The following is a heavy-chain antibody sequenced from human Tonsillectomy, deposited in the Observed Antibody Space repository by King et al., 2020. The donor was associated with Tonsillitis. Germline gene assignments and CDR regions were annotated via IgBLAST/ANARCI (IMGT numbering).Heavy chain of an antibody. Sequence: VQLVESGGDLVQPGGSLRLSCSASGFTFSGYSMHWVRQAPGKGLEYVSAISSNGGNTYYADSVKGRFTISRENSENTLYLQMSSLRTEDTAVYYCVKVVDAAMVSGGDYWGQGTLVTVSS. D-gene: IGHD5-18*01. J-gene: IGHJ4*02. CDR2: ISSNGGNT. CDR1: GFTFSGYS. CDR3: VKVVDAAMVSGGDY. V-gene: IGHV3-64D*06.